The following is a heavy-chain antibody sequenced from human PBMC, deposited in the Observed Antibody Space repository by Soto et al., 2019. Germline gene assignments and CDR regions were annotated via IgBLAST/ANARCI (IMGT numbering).Heavy chain of an antibody. CDR2: IFYSGST. D-gene: IGHD3-3*01. V-gene: IGHV4-31*03. CDR1: GGSISSGSYY. CDR3: ARGNLGRFLEWLSDYFDY. J-gene: IGHJ4*02. Sequence: SETLSLTCTVSGGSISSGSYYWSWIRQPPGKGLEWIGYIFYSGSTYYNPSLKSRVTISVDTSKNQFSLKLSSVTAADTAVYYCARGNLGRFLEWLSDYFDYWGQGTLVTVSS.